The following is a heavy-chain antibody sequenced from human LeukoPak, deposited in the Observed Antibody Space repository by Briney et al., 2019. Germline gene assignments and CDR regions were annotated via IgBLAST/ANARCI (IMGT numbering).Heavy chain of an antibody. Sequence: PGGSLRLSCAASGFTFSDYYMTWIRQAPGKGLEWVSYISTRSTYTDYADSVKGRFTISRDDAKNSLYLQMNSLRVEDTAVYYCAREDNWYFDLWGRGTLVTVSS. CDR3: AREDNWYFDL. CDR2: ISTRSTYT. J-gene: IGHJ2*01. CDR1: GFTFSDYY. V-gene: IGHV3-11*05.